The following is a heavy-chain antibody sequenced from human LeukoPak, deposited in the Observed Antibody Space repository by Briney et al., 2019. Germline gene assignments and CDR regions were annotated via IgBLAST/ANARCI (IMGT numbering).Heavy chain of an antibody. J-gene: IGHJ6*03. CDR3: ARGASYSSGWYGGPYYMDV. CDR2: IKQDGSEK. D-gene: IGHD6-19*01. V-gene: IGHV3-7*01. Sequence: GGSLRLSCAASGFSFSTYEMIWVRQAPGKGLEWVANIKQDGSEKYYVDSVKGRFTISRDNAKNSLYLQMNSLRAEDTAVYYCARGASYSSGWYGGPYYMDVWGKGTTVTVSS. CDR1: GFSFSTYE.